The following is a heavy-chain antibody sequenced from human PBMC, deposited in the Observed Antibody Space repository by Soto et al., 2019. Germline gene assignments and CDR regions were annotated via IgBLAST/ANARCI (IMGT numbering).Heavy chain of an antibody. Sequence: GGYLKISCAASRLTLSRYGMHWVRQALGKRLKWVAVIWYDRSNKYYAVSVKGRFTISRDNSKNTLYLQMNSLRAEDTAVYYCARDYEKYYYDSSGPRYWGQGT. CDR2: IWYDRSNK. CDR1: RLTLSRYG. D-gene: IGHD3-22*01. V-gene: IGHV3-33*01. CDR3: ARDYEKYYYDSSGPRY. J-gene: IGHJ4*02.